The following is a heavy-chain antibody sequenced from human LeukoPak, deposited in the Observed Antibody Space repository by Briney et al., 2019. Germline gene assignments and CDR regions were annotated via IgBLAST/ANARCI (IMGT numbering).Heavy chain of an antibody. Sequence: GGSLRLSCTASGFKFDDYGITWVRQAPGKGLEWVANIKQDGSEKYYVDSVKGRFTISRDNAKNSLYLQMNSLRAEDTAVYYCARESAMVTRPENWFDPWGQGTLVTVSS. J-gene: IGHJ5*02. V-gene: IGHV3-7*01. D-gene: IGHD5-18*01. CDR1: GFKFDDYG. CDR3: ARESAMVTRPENWFDP. CDR2: IKQDGSEK.